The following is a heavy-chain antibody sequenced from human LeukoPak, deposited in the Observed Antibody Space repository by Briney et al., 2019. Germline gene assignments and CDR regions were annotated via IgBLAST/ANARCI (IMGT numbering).Heavy chain of an antibody. CDR3: ARVRAAAIPYYFDS. D-gene: IGHD6-13*01. CDR1: GGSIRSSSYW. Sequence: SETLSLTCSVSGGSIRSSSYWWGWIRQPPGKGLEWIASIYYSGSTYYNPSLKSRVTISVDTSKTQFSLKLSSVTAADTAVCYCARVRAAAIPYYFDSWGQGTLVTVSS. V-gene: IGHV4-39*07. CDR2: IYYSGST. J-gene: IGHJ4*02.